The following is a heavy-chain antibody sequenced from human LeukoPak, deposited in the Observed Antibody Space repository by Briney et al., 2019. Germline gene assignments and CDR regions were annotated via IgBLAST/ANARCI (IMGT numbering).Heavy chain of an antibody. V-gene: IGHV1-2*02. D-gene: IGHD2-2*02. Sequence: ASVKVSCKASGYTFTGYYMHWVRQAPGQGLEWMGWINPNSGGTNYAQKFQGRVTMTRDTSISTAYMELSRLRSDDTAVYYCVAVPEAIGRSLDYWGQGTLVTVSS. CDR1: GYTFTGYY. CDR3: VAVPEAIGRSLDY. CDR2: INPNSGGT. J-gene: IGHJ4*02.